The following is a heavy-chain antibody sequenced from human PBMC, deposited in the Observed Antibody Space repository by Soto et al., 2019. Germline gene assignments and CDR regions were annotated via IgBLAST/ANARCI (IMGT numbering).Heavy chain of an antibody. CDR2: ISAHNGNT. CDR1: GYTFTSYG. CDR3: ARGRYGDY. Sequence: QVHLVQSGAEVKKPGASVKVSCKASGYTFTSYGFTWVRQAPGQGLEWMGWISAHNGNTDYAQKLQGRVIVTRDTPTSTAYMELRSLISDDTAVYYCARGRYGDYWGQGALVTVSS. J-gene: IGHJ4*02. D-gene: IGHD1-1*01. V-gene: IGHV1-18*01.